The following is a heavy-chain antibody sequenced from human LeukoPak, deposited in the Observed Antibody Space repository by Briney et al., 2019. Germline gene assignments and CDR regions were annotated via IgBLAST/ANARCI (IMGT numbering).Heavy chain of an antibody. V-gene: IGHV3-7*01. Sequence: PGGSLRLSCAAPGFTFSSYWMSWVRQAPGKGLEWVANIKQDGSEKYYVDSVKGRFTISRDNAKNSLYLQMNSLRAEDTAVYYCARPHYYDSSGYYSYFDYWGQGTLVTVSS. CDR1: GFTFSSYW. D-gene: IGHD3-22*01. CDR3: ARPHYYDSSGYYSYFDY. J-gene: IGHJ4*02. CDR2: IKQDGSEK.